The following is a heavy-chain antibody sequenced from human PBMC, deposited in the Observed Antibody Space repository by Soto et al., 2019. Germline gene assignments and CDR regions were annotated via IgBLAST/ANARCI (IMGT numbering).Heavy chain of an antibody. J-gene: IGHJ6*02. CDR2: ITHDGSAE. CDR1: EFTFSNYG. CDR3: ARARWPRYCSDTSCYINYYYYSMDV. Sequence: PGGSLRLSCAASEFTFSNYGMHWVRQAPGKGLEWVSVITHDGSAEYYADSVKGCFTISRDNYKSTLYLQLDCLRAEDTAVYYCARARWPRYCSDTSCYINYYYYSMDVWGQGTKVTVSS. V-gene: IGHV3-30-3*01. D-gene: IGHD2-2*02.